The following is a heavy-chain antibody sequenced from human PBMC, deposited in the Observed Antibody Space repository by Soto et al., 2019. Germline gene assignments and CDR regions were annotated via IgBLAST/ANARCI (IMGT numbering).Heavy chain of an antibody. CDR1: GYTFTGYY. D-gene: IGHD3-22*01. V-gene: IGHV1-2*02. J-gene: IGHJ5*02. CDR2: INPNSGGT. Sequence: QVKLVQSGAEVKKPGASVKVSCKASGYTFTGYYMHWVRQAPGQGLEWMGWINPNSGGTNYAQKFQGRVTMTRDTPISTAYMELSRLRSDDTAVYYCARPIYDSSGYYSGWFDPWGQGTLVTVSS. CDR3: ARPIYDSSGYYSGWFDP.